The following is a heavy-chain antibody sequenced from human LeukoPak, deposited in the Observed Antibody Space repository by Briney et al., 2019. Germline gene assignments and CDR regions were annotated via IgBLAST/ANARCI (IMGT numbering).Heavy chain of an antibody. CDR1: GDSISSSSYY. CDR2: IYYSGST. J-gene: IGHJ6*03. Sequence: SETLSLTCTVSGDSISSSSYYWGWIRQPPGKELEWIGSIYYSGSTYYNPSLNSRVTISVDTSKNQFSLKLSSVTAADTAVYYCARELIVPDGGGYYYYYMDVWGQGTTVTVSS. CDR3: ARELIVPDGGGYYYYYMDV. V-gene: IGHV4-39*07. D-gene: IGHD1-26*01.